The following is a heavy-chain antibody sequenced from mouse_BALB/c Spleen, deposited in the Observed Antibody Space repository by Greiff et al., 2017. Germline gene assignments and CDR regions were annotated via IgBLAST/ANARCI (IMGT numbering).Heavy chain of an antibody. CDR1: GFSFRSYA. CDR2: ISSGGST. J-gene: IGHJ3*01. Sequence: EVKLVESGGGLVPPGGSLTLSCAASGFSFRSYAMSWVRQTPEKRLEWVASISSGGSTYYPDSVKGRFTIYRDNARNILYLQMRSLRSEDTAMYYSARRGDGPVWEWGEGTLVTVAA. V-gene: IGHV5-6-5*01. D-gene: IGHD2-3*01. CDR3: ARRGDGPVWE.